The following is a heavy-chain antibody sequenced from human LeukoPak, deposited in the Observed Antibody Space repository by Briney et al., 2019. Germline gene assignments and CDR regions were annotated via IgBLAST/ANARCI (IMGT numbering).Heavy chain of an antibody. D-gene: IGHD2-2*02. CDR2: IYHSGST. J-gene: IGHJ6*04. Sequence: SGTLSLTCAVSGGSISSSNWWSWVRQPPGKGLEWIGEIYHSGSTNYNPSLKSRVTISVDKSKNQFSLKLSSVTAADTAVYYCASPRYCSSTSCNKHLDVWGKGTTVTVSS. CDR3: ASPRYCSSTSCNKHLDV. V-gene: IGHV4-4*02. CDR1: GGSISSSNW.